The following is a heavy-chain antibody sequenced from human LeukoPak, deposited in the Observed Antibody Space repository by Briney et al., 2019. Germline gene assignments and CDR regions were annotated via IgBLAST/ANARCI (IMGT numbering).Heavy chain of an antibody. CDR3: AREPRLRGRFDP. V-gene: IGHV1-8*01. CDR2: MNPNSGNT. J-gene: IGHJ5*02. Sequence: ASVKVSCKASGYTFTSYEINWVRQATGQGLEGMGWMNPNSGNTGYAQKFQGRVTMTRNTSISTAYMELSSLRSEDTAVYYCAREPRLRGRFDPWGQGTLVTVSS. CDR1: GYTFTSYE. D-gene: IGHD3-3*01.